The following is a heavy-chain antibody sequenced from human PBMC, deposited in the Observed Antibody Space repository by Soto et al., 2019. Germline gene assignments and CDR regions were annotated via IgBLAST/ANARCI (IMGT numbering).Heavy chain of an antibody. Sequence: QVQLVESGGGVVQPGRSLRLSCAASGFTFSSYAMHWVRQAPGKGLEWVAVISYDGSNKYYADSVKGRFTISRDNSKNTLYLQMNSLRAEDTAVYYCASLGYSYGFDYWGQGTLVTVSS. CDR2: ISYDGSNK. V-gene: IGHV3-30-3*01. D-gene: IGHD5-18*01. J-gene: IGHJ4*02. CDR1: GFTFSSYA. CDR3: ASLGYSYGFDY.